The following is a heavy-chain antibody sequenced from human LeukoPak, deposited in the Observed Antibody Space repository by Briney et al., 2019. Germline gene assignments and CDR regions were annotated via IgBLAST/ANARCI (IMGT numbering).Heavy chain of an antibody. CDR1: GGSINSYY. J-gene: IGHJ4*02. CDR2: IYYSGNT. CDR3: ARERGGWFDY. D-gene: IGHD6-19*01. Sequence: PSETLSLTCTVSGGSINSYYWSWNRQPPGKGLEYIGHIYYSGNTDYNPSLKSRVTISVDTSKNQFSLKLSSVTAADTAVYYCARERGGWFDYWGQGTLVTVSS. V-gene: IGHV4-59*01.